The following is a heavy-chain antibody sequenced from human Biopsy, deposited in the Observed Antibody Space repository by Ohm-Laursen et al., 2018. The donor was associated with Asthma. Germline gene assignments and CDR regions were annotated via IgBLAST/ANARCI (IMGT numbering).Heavy chain of an antibody. CDR3: AKDRVRINSAYYFDY. CDR1: GFRFPIYG. D-gene: IGHD3-10*01. V-gene: IGHV3-30*18. CDR2: ISFDGSNK. Sequence: SLRLSCAASGFRFPIYGMHWVRQAPGKGLDWVAVISFDGSNKNYTDSVKGRFTVSRDNSKNTLYLHMHSLRAEDTAVYFCAKDRVRINSAYYFDYWGQGTLVTVSS. J-gene: IGHJ4*02.